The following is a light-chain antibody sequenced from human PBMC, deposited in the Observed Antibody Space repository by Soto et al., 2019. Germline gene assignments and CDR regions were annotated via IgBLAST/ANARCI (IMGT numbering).Light chain of an antibody. CDR3: LHPGFPPPA. CDR2: GAS. V-gene: IGKV3-20*01. CDR1: QSVSNNF. J-gene: IGKJ2*01. Sequence: EIVLTQSPXTLSLSPGERATLSCRASQSVSNNFLAWYQQKPGQAPRLLIYGASSRATGIQDRFSGSESGTDFPLTSSRLDAEDSAVYYYLHPGFPPPAFGQGNKLEIK.